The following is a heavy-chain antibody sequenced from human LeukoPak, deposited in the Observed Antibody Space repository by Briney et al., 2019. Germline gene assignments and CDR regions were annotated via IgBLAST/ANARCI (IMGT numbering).Heavy chain of an antibody. D-gene: IGHD3-3*01. V-gene: IGHV1-2*02. CDR2: INPNSGGT. Sequence: ASVKVSCKASGYTFTGYYTHWVRQAPGQGLEWMGWINPNSGGTNYAQKFQGRVTMTRDTSISTAYMELSRLRSDDTAVYYCAREPLLRFQNWFDPWGQGTLVTVSS. CDR1: GYTFTGYY. CDR3: AREPLLRFQNWFDP. J-gene: IGHJ5*02.